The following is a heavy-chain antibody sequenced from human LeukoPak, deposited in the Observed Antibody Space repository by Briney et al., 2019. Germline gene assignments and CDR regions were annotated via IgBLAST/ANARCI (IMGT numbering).Heavy chain of an antibody. D-gene: IGHD3-3*01. CDR1: GLTFSSYA. J-gene: IGHJ4*02. Sequence: GGSLRLSCAASGLTFSSYAMSWVRQAPGKGLEWVSAISGSGGSTYYADSVKGRFTISSDSSKNTLYLQMNSLRAEDTAVYYCAKTLWSGYYYDYWGQGTLVTVSS. CDR3: AKTLWSGYYYDY. CDR2: ISGSGGST. V-gene: IGHV3-23*01.